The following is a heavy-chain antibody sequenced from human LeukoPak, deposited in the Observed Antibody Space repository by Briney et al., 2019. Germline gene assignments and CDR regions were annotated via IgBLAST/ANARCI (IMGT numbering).Heavy chain of an antibody. CDR3: GRGMTD. CDR2: INQDGSEK. CDR1: GFTVSGNY. V-gene: IGHV3-7*05. D-gene: IGHD2-8*01. Sequence: GGSLRLSCAASGFTVSGNYMSWVRQAPGKGLEWVAIINQDGSEKYYVDSVKGRLTISRDNAKNSLYLQMNNLRAEDTAVYYCGRGMTDWGQGTLVTVSS. J-gene: IGHJ4*02.